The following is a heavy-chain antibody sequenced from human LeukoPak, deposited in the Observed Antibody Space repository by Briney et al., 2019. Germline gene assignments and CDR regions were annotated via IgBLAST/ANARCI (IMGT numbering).Heavy chain of an antibody. V-gene: IGHV4-34*01. CDR3: ARPLYSSGWNPGLDAFDI. Sequence: SETLSLTCADYGGSFSGYYWSWIRQPPGKGLEWIGEINHSGSTNYNPSLKSRVTISVDTSKNQFSLKLSSVTAADTAVYYCARPLYSSGWNPGLDAFDIWGQGTMVTVSS. CDR1: GGSFSGYY. CDR2: INHSGST. D-gene: IGHD6-19*01. J-gene: IGHJ3*02.